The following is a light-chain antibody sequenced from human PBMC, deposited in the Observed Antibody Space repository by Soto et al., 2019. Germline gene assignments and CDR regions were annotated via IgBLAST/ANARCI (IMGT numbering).Light chain of an antibody. CDR3: HCYDTTVRGSV. Sequence: QSVLTQPPSVSGAPGQRVSISCSGSAANSGANYDVHWYQQLPGAAPKLLIFGNTNRRSGVPDRFSGSKSGTSAFLAISGLQAEDEADYYCHCYDTTVRGSVFGGGTKLTVL. CDR1: AANSGANYD. J-gene: IGLJ3*02. CDR2: GNT. V-gene: IGLV1-40*01.